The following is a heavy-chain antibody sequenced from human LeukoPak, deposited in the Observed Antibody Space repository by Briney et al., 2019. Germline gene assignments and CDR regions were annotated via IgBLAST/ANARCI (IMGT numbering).Heavy chain of an antibody. J-gene: IGHJ3*02. CDR1: GYTFTNYA. CDR3: ARGGSRSRRGDDAFDI. Sequence: VASVKVSCKASGYTFTNYAMIWVRQAPGQGLEWMGWISAYNGNTELAQKFQGRVTLATDASTSTAYVELRSLTSDDTTVYFCARGGSRSRRGDDAFDIWGQGTMVTVSS. CDR2: ISAYNGNT. V-gene: IGHV1-18*01. D-gene: IGHD3-10*01.